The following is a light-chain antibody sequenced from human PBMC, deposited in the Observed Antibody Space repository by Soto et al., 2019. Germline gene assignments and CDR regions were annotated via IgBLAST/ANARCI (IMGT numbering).Light chain of an antibody. CDR3: QCYNNWPT. J-gene: IGKJ1*01. CDR2: AAS. CDR1: QSVSSN. Sequence: EIQMSQSPATQSVSPGERATLSCRASQSVSSNLAWYQQKPGQAPRLLIYAASTRATGLPARFSGSGSGTEFTLTISSLQSEDFAVYYCQCYNNWPTCGQGTKVDIK. V-gene: IGKV3-15*01.